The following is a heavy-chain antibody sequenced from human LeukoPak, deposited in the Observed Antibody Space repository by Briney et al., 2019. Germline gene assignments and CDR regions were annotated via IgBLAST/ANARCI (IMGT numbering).Heavy chain of an antibody. Sequence: GGSLRLSCAASGFTFSSYGMSWVRQAPGRGLQWVASMKGDGSLIHYVDSVKGRFTISRDNARNSLYLQMNSLRAEDTAIYFCARLFSGVTTFDYWGQGALVTVST. CDR2: MKGDGSLI. D-gene: IGHD1-1*01. CDR1: GFTFSSYG. J-gene: IGHJ4*02. CDR3: ARLFSGVTTFDY. V-gene: IGHV3-7*01.